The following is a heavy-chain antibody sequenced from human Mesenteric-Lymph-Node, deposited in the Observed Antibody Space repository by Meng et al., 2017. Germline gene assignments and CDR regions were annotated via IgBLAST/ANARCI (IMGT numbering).Heavy chain of an antibody. CDR2: IYYRGST. J-gene: IGHJ4*02. CDR3: VISSHN. D-gene: IGHD3-3*02. Sequence: QGQPRESGPGLVKPSQTLSLTCTVSGGSITSTSSYWGWVRQPPGKGLEWIGSIYYRGSTNYNPSLKSRISMSVDMSKNQFSLKVNSVTAADTAIYYCVISSHNWGQGTLVTVSS. CDR1: GGSITSTSSY. V-gene: IGHV4-39*07.